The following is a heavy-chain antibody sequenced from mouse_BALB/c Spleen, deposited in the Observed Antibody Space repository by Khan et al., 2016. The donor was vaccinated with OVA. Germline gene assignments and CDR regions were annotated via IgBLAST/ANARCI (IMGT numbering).Heavy chain of an antibody. CDR3: AKWDNSYYAMDY. J-gene: IGHJ4*01. CDR2: IWGDGST. CDR1: GFSLSSYG. Sequence: VQLQESGPGLVAPSQSLSITCTVSGFSLSSYGVNWVRQPPGKGLEWLGVIWGDGSTNYHSALKSSLNINQDNSKSQVFLKLNSLQTDDTATYFCAKWDNSYYAMDYWGQGTSVTVSS. D-gene: IGHD1-3*01. V-gene: IGHV2-3*01.